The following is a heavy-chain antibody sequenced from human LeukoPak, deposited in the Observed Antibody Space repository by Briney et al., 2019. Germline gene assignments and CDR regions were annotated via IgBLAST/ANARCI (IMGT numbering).Heavy chain of an antibody. Sequence: PGGSLRLSCVASGLAFRNYAMTWVRQAPGKGLEWVSVIRGSGGDIRYADSVKGRFTISRDNSVNTLYLQMNSLRAEDTAVYYCAKSFGGYCSSTSCYTSSHYYYYMDVWGKGTTVTVSS. V-gene: IGHV3-23*01. CDR2: IRGSGGDI. CDR3: AKSFGGYCSSTSCYTSSHYYYYMDV. J-gene: IGHJ6*03. D-gene: IGHD2-2*02. CDR1: GLAFRNYA.